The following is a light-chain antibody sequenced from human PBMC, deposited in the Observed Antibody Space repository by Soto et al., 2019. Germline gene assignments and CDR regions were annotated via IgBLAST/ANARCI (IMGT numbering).Light chain of an antibody. CDR3: QQYNNWPPIT. J-gene: IGKJ5*01. V-gene: IGKV3-15*01. Sequence: EIMMTQSPATLSVSPGARATLSCRASQSVRNNLAWYQHKPGQVPRLLIYYASTSATGIPARFSGSGSGTEFTLTISSPQSENVSVYYCQQYNNWPPITFVHGTRLEIK. CDR2: YAS. CDR1: QSVRNN.